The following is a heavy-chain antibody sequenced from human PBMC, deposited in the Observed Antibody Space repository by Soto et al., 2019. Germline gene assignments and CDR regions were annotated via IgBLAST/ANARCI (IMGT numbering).Heavy chain of an antibody. CDR3: ARSASHCSSTSCYALSSPFDY. CDR1: GGTFSSYT. J-gene: IGHJ4*02. Sequence: QVQLVQSGAEVKKPGSSVKVSCKASGGTFSSYTISWVRQAPGQGLEWMGRIIPILGIANYAQKFQGRVTITADKSTSTAHLELSSLRSEDTAVYYCARSASHCSSTSCYALSSPFDYWGQGTLVTVSS. V-gene: IGHV1-69*02. D-gene: IGHD2-2*01. CDR2: IIPILGIA.